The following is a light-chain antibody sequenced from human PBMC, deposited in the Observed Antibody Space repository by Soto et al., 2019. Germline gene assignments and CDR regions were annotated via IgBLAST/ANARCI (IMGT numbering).Light chain of an antibody. Sequence: SYELTQPPSVSVAPGKTARITCGGNNIGSKSVHWYQQKPGQAPVLVIYYDSDRPSGIPERFSGSNSGNTATLTISRVEAGDGADYYCQVWDSSSDHVVFGGGTKLT. J-gene: IGLJ2*01. CDR1: NIGSKS. V-gene: IGLV3-21*04. CDR3: QVWDSSSDHVV. CDR2: YDS.